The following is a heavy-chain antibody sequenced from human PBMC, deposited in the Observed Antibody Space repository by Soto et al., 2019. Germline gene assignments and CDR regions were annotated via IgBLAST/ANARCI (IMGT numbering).Heavy chain of an antibody. Sequence: PGGSLRLSCAASGFTFRNYGMNWVRQAPGKGLEWVSYIGIGSSTKYYADSVKGRFTISRDNAKNSLYLQMNSLRAEDTAVYYCVKCDGSASYCYYFGSWGQGTLVTVSS. J-gene: IGHJ4*02. CDR3: VKCDGSASYCYYFGS. CDR1: GFTFRNYG. D-gene: IGHD3-10*01. CDR2: IGIGSSTK. V-gene: IGHV3-48*01.